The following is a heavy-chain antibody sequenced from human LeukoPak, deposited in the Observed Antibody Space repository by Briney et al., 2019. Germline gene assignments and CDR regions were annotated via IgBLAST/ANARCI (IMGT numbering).Heavy chain of an antibody. V-gene: IGHV4-59*01. Sequence: PSGALSLTCTVSGGSISSYYWSWIRQPPGKGLEWIGYIYYSGSTNYNPSLKSRVTISVDTSKNQFSLKLSSVTAADTAVYYCARDGSWFDPWGQGTLVTVSS. J-gene: IGHJ5*02. CDR3: ARDGSWFDP. CDR2: IYYSGST. D-gene: IGHD1-1*01. CDR1: GGSISSYY.